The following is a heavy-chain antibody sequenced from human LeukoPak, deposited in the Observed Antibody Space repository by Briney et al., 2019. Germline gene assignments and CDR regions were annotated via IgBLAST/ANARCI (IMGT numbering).Heavy chain of an antibody. CDR2: IDTTGTS. Sequence: SETLSLTCTVSGGSISSSYWSWIRQPAGKGLEWIGRIDTTGTSNHNPSLKSRVTMSVDTSKNQFSLKLSSVTAADTAVYYCARGVGSYGFADYWGQGTLVTVSS. D-gene: IGHD5-18*01. CDR3: ARGVGSYGFADY. J-gene: IGHJ4*02. V-gene: IGHV4-4*07. CDR1: GGSISSSY.